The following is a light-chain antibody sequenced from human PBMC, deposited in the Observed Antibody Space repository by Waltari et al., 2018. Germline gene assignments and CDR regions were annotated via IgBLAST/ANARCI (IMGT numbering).Light chain of an antibody. V-gene: IGLV2-11*01. CDR3: CSFAGSYTWV. J-gene: IGLJ3*02. CDR2: DVT. Sequence: QSALTQPRSVSGSPGHSVTISCTGTSSDLATYNSVSWYQQHPGKAPNPIIHDVTNRPSGVPDRFSGSKSGNTASLTISGLQAEDEAEYFCCSFAGSYTWVFGGGTELTVL. CDR1: SSDLATYNS.